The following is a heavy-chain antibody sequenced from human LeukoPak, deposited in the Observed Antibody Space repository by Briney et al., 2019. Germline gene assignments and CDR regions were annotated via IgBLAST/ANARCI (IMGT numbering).Heavy chain of an antibody. CDR2: IYYGGST. J-gene: IGHJ2*01. Sequence: PSETLSLTCTVSGDSISSSSYYLGWIRQPPGKGLEWIGTIYYGGSTYYNPSLKSRVTISVDTSKTQFSLRLSSVTAADTAVYHCARHRESSGWYAGYFDLWGRGTLVTVSS. D-gene: IGHD6-19*01. CDR1: GDSISSSSYY. CDR3: ARHRESSGWYAGYFDL. V-gene: IGHV4-39*01.